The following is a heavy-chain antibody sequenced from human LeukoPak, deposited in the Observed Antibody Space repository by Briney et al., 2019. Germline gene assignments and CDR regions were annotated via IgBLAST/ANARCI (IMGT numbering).Heavy chain of an antibody. CDR3: ARDPRNVGLAP. J-gene: IGHJ5*02. CDR2: IYSGGST. CDR1: GFTVSSNY. V-gene: IGHV3-53*01. D-gene: IGHD2-15*01. Sequence: GGSLRLSCAASGFTVSSNYMSWVRQAPGKGLEWVSVIYSGGSTYYADSVKGRFTISRDNSKNTLYLQMNSLRAEDTAVYYCARDPRNVGLAPWGQGTLVTVSS.